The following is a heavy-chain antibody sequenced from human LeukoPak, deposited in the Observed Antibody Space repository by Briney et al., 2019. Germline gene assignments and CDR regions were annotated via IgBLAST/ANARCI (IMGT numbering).Heavy chain of an antibody. V-gene: IGHV3-21*01. CDR3: ARAQFFGVVIAEHDAFDI. Sequence: GGSLRLSCAASGFTFSSYSMIWVRQAPGKGLEWVSSISSSSSYIHYADSVKGRFTISRDNAKNSLYLQMNSLRAEDTAVYYCARAQFFGVVIAEHDAFDIWGQGTMVTVSS. CDR1: GFTFSSYS. J-gene: IGHJ3*02. D-gene: IGHD3-3*01. CDR2: ISSSSSYI.